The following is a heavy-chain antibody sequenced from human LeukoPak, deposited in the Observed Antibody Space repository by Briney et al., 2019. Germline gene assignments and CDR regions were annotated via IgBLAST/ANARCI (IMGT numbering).Heavy chain of an antibody. CDR2: IYPANSPT. D-gene: IGHD3-22*01. CDR3: AIQAYYHSTAYGN. Sequence: GESLKISFQGSGSGFTSYWIGWRRPRPGQGVEVMAIIYPANSPTSYSPSVQRRLTISADNSITTAYLQWSSLRASDTAMYYCAIQAYYHSTAYGNWGQGTLVTVSS. V-gene: IGHV5-51*01. CDR1: GSGFTSYW. J-gene: IGHJ4*02.